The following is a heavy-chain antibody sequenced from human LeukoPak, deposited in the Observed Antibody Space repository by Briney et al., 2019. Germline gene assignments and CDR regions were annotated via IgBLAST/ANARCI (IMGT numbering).Heavy chain of an antibody. J-gene: IGHJ4*02. CDR1: GGPISSYY. CDR3: ARVGYSSSWYQGFDY. D-gene: IGHD6-13*01. CDR2: IYTSGST. V-gene: IGHV4-4*07. Sequence: SETLSLTCTVSGGPISSYYWSWIRQPAGKGLEWIGRIYTSGSTNYNPSLKSRVTMSVDTSKNQFSLKLSSVTAADTAVYYCARVGYSSSWYQGFDYWGQGTLVTVSS.